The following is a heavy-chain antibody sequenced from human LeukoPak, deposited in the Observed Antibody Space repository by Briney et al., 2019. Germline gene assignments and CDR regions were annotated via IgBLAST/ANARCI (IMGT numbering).Heavy chain of an antibody. CDR1: SGSIRSSSYY. CDR2: IYYSEST. V-gene: IGHV4-39*07. CDR3: AGIAARGPTPNWFDP. J-gene: IGHJ5*02. D-gene: IGHD6-6*01. Sequence: SETLSLTCTVSSGSIRSSSYYWGWIRQPPGKGLEWIGNIYYSESTYYNPSLKSRVTISLDTSKNQFSLKLSSVTAADTAVYYCAGIAARGPTPNWFDPWGQGNPGHRLL.